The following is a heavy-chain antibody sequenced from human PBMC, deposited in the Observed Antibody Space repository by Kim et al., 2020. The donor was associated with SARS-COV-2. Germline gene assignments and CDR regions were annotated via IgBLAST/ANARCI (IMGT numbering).Heavy chain of an antibody. D-gene: IGHD3-9*01. CDR3: ARDRPSYDILTGPGDAFDI. V-gene: IGHV1-18*04. CDR1: GYTFTSYG. Sequence: ASVKVSCKASGYTFTSYGISWVRQAHGQGLEWMGWISAYNGNTNYAQKLQGRVTMTTDTSTSTAYMELRSLRSDDTAVYYCARDRPSYDILTGPGDAFDIWGQGTMVTVSS. J-gene: IGHJ3*02. CDR2: ISAYNGNT.